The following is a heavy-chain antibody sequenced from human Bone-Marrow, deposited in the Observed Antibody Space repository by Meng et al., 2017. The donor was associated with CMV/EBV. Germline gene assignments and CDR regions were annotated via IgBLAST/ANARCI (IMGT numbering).Heavy chain of an antibody. CDR1: GGTFSSYT. CDR2: IIPILGIA. V-gene: IGHV1-69*16. J-gene: IGHJ4*02. Sequence: SVKVSCKASGGTFSSYTISWVRQAPGQGLEWMGRIIPILGIANYAQKFQGRVTITTDESTSTAYMELSSLRSEDTAVYYCARGDSYYYDSSGYYPFDYWGQGTLVTVSS. CDR3: ARGDSYYYDSSGYYPFDY. D-gene: IGHD3-22*01.